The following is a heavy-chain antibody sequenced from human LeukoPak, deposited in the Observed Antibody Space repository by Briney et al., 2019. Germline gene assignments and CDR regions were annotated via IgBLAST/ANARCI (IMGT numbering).Heavy chain of an antibody. CDR1: GFTFRNYW. J-gene: IGHJ5*02. D-gene: IGHD3-10*01. CDR2: INIDGST. CDR3: ARAGGSGWFDP. V-gene: IGHV3-74*01. Sequence: GGSLRLSCAASGFTFRNYWMHWVREAPGKGLVWVSRINIDGSTRYADSVEGRFTISRDNAKNTLYLQMNSLRAEDTAVYYCARAGGSGWFDPWGQGTLVTVSS.